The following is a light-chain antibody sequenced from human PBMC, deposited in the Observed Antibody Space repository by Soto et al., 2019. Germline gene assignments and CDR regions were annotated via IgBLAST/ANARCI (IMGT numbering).Light chain of an antibody. CDR2: DAS. J-gene: IGKJ5*01. V-gene: IGKV1-33*01. CDR1: RYNGNY. Sequence: DIQMTQSPSSLSVSVGDRVTITCQASRYNGNYLNWYQQKPGKAPKLLLNDASSLEMGVPSRFSGSGSGTDLSVTISSLQSEDIATYYCQQYHSLPITIAEGTRLDI. CDR3: QQYHSLPIT.